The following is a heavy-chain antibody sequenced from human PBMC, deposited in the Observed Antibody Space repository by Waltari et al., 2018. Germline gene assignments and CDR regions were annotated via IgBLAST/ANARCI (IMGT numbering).Heavy chain of an antibody. CDR1: GGSLSSSY. V-gene: IGHV4-59*01. Sequence: VQLQESGPGLVKPSETLSLTCTVSGGSLSSSYWSWIRQPPGKGLEWIGHVYYRGNTDYKPSLKSRVSMSVDTSKNQFSLKMTSVTAADTAIYFCATYGSGSPSGYWLDPWGPGTLVIVSA. D-gene: IGHD3-10*01. CDR3: ATYGSGSPSGYWLDP. J-gene: IGHJ5*02. CDR2: VYYRGNT.